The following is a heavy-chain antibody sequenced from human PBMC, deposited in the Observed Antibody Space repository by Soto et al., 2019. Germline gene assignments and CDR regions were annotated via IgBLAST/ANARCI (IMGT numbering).Heavy chain of an antibody. D-gene: IGHD3-10*01. CDR1: GFTFNNYA. V-gene: IGHV3-23*01. Sequence: EVQLLESGGGLVQPGGSLRLSCAASGFTFNNYAITWVRQAPGQGLEWVSAISGGGDTTSYADSVKGRFTVSRDGSKSALYLQMSSLRAEDTALYYCAKGRGGSGSLTPRFDFWGQGTLVTVSS. J-gene: IGHJ4*02. CDR3: AKGRGGSGSLTPRFDF. CDR2: ISGGGDTT.